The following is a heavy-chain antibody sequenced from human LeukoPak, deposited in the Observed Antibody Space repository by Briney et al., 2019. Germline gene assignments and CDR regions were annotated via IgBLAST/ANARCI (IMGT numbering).Heavy chain of an antibody. V-gene: IGHV3-21*01. D-gene: IGHD5-12*01. J-gene: IGHJ4*02. CDR3: AREWGEYSGYEN. Sequence: GGSLRLSCAASGFIFSRYNINWMRQAPGKGLEWVSSITTDSRNIYYADSVKGRFSVSRDNAKNSVYLQMNSLRADDTAVYYCAREWGEYSGYENWGQGTLVTVSS. CDR1: GFIFSRYN. CDR2: ITTDSRNI.